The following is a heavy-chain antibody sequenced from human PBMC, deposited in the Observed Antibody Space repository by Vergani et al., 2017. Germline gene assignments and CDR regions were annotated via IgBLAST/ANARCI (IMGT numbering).Heavy chain of an antibody. CDR1: GFTFSAYG. CDR3: SRDRRIMYNWFDP. D-gene: IGHD3-16*01. CDR2: SWYDGNNQ. V-gene: IGHV3-33*01. J-gene: IGHJ5*01. Sequence: QVQLVESGGGVVQPGRSLRLSCAASGFTFSAYGMHWVRQAPGKGLEWVAVSWYDGNNQYYADSVKGRFTISRDNSKNTLYLQMNSLGVEDTAVYYCSRDRRIMYNWFDPWGQGTRVTVSS.